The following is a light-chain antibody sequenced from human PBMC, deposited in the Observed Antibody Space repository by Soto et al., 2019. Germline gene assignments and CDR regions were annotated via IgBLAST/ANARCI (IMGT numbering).Light chain of an antibody. J-gene: IGKJ4*01. CDR1: QSVPNNY. V-gene: IGKV3-20*01. Sequence: EIVLTQSLGTLTLSPGEGATLSCRASQSVPNNYLAWYQQKPGQAPRFVIYGASARASGIPDRFTGGGSGTDFTLTISRLEPEDFAVYYCQQFGSYPLTFGRGTKVDIK. CDR2: GAS. CDR3: QQFGSYPLT.